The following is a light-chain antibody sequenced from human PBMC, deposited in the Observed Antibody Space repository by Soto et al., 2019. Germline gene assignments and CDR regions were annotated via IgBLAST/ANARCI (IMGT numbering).Light chain of an antibody. J-gene: IGKJ1*01. CDR1: QSVSSD. CDR3: QQYNNWPPWT. V-gene: IGKV3-15*01. CDR2: GAS. Sequence: EIVMTQSTATLSVSSGERATLSCRASQSVSSDLAWYQQRPGQAPRLLMYGASTRATGIPARFSGSGSGTEFTLTISSLQSEDFAVYYCQQYNNWPPWTFGQGTKVDIK.